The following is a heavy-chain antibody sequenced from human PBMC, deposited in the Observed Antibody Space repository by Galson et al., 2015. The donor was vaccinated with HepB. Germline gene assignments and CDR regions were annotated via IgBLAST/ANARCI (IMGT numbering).Heavy chain of an antibody. D-gene: IGHD3-22*01. CDR3: AKALYDSSAYRRRVDHYCGMDV. CDR2: ISWDGGNI. V-gene: IGHV3-43D*04. Sequence: SLRLSCAASGFTFDDYAMHWVRQVPGKGLEWVSLISWDGGNIYYADSVKGRFTISRDNSKNSLYLQMNGLRAEDTALYYCAKALYDSSAYRRRVDHYCGMDVWGQGTTVTVSS. CDR1: GFTFDDYA. J-gene: IGHJ6*02.